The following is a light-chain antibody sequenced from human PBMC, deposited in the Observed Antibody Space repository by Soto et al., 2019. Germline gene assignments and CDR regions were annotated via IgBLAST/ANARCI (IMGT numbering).Light chain of an antibody. CDR1: QGISSY. CDR2: AAS. J-gene: IGKJ1*01. Sequence: AIRMTQSPSSLSASTGDRVTITCRASQGISSYLAWYQQKPGKAPKLLIYAASTLQTGVPSRFSGSGSGTDITLTLSCLQTEDLATYYSQQYESDPRKFGQGTKVEIK. CDR3: QQYESDPRK. V-gene: IGKV1-8*01.